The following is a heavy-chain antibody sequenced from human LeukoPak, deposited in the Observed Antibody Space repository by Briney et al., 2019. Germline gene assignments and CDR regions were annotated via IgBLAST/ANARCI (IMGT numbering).Heavy chain of an antibody. J-gene: IGHJ6*02. D-gene: IGHD6-13*01. CDR2: ISSSSSTI. CDR1: GFTFSSYS. V-gene: IGHV3-48*04. CDR3: ARAYSSSKKYYYGMDV. Sequence: GGSLRLSCAASGFTFSSYSMNWVRQAPGKGLEWVSYISSSSSTIYYADSVKGRFTISRDNAKNSLYLQMNSLRAEDTAVYYCARAYSSSKKYYYGMDVWGQGTTVTVSS.